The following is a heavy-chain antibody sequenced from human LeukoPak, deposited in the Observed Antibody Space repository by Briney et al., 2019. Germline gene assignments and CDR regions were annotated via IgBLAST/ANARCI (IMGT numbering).Heavy chain of an antibody. Sequence: GSLRLSCTASGFAFRSHAMHWVRPAPGKGLEWVAFIRYDGSKKFYADSVKGRFTISRDNSKNTLYLQMYSLRAEDTAVYYCGKVDNWKYGHHDFWGQGTLVTVSS. J-gene: IGHJ4*02. CDR1: GFAFRSHA. V-gene: IGHV3-30*02. D-gene: IGHD1-1*01. CDR3: GKVDNWKYGHHDF. CDR2: IRYDGSKK.